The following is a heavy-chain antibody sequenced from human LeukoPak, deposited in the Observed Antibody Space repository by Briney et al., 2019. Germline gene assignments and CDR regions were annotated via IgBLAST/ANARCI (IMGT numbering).Heavy chain of an antibody. D-gene: IGHD6-13*01. V-gene: IGHV3-23*01. CDR1: GFTFSSYA. CDR2: ISGSGGRT. J-gene: IGHJ5*02. Sequence: PGGALRLSCEASGFTFSSYAMSWVRQAPGKGREGVSAISGSGGRTYYADSVKGRFTISRDNAKKTMYLQMNSLRAEDTAVYYCAGGYSSSWNWFDPWGQGTLVTVSS. CDR3: AGGYSSSWNWFDP.